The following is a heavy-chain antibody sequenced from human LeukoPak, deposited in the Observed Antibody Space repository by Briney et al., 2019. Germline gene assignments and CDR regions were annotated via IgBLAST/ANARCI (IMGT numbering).Heavy chain of an antibody. J-gene: IGHJ6*02. CDR3: ARGLGVRGVIMDYYYYGMDV. V-gene: IGHV3-66*01. CDR1: GFTVSSNY. CDR2: IYSGGST. Sequence: GGSLRLSCAASGFTVSSNYMGWVRQAPGKGLEWVSVIYSGGSTYYADSVKGRFTISRDNSKNTLYLQMNSLRAEDTAVYYCARGLGVRGVIMDYYYYGMDVWGQGTTVTVSS. D-gene: IGHD3-10*01.